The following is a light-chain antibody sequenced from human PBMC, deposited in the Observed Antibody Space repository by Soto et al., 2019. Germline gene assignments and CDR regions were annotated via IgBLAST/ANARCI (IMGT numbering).Light chain of an antibody. J-gene: IGKJ2*01. CDR3: QQQGT. CDR2: AAS. CDR1: RSLSSSY. V-gene: IGKV3-20*01. Sequence: EIVLTQSPGTLSLSPGERATLSCRASRSLSSSYVVWYQQKPGQAPRLLIYAASRRATGIPDRFSGSGSATEYTLTISILEPEYLAVYYCQQQGTFGQGTKLEIK.